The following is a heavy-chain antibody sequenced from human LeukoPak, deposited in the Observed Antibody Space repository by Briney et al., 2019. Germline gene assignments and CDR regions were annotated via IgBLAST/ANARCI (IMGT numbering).Heavy chain of an antibody. CDR3: ATSGPPMYYYDSSGYYHFDY. D-gene: IGHD3-22*01. CDR1: GYTLTELS. CDR2: FDPEDGET. V-gene: IGHV1-24*01. J-gene: IGHJ4*02. Sequence: ASVKVSCKVSGYTLTELSMHWVRQAPGKGLEWMGGFDPEDGETIYAQKFQGRATMTEDTSTDTAYMELSSLRSEDTAVYYCATSGPPMYYYDSSGYYHFDYWGQGTLVTVSS.